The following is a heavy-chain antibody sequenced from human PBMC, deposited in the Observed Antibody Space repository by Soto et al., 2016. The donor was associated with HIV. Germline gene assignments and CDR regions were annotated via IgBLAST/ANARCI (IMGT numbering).Heavy chain of an antibody. V-gene: IGHV4-38-2*02. D-gene: IGHD4-4*01. CDR3: ARDVMSNYIGYYMDV. CDR1: GYSISNGYY. J-gene: IGHJ6*03. Sequence: QVQLQESGPGLVKPSETLSLTCTVSGYSISNGYYWSWIRQPPGKGLEWIGNIFHSGSSYHNPSLKSRVTISVDTSRNQVSLRLSSVTAADTAVYYCARDVMSNYIGYYMDVWGKGTTVTVSS. CDR2: IFHSGSS.